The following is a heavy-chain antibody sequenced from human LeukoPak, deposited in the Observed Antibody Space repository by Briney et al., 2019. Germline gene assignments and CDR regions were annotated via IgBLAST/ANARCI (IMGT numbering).Heavy chain of an antibody. CDR2: IIPIFGTA. CDR3: ARVPHGPAVYFDY. J-gene: IGHJ4*02. V-gene: IGHV1-69*05. CDR1: GGTFRSYV. Sequence: SVKVSCKASGGTFRSYVISWMRQAPGQGLEWMGGIIPIFGTANYAQKFQGRVTITTDESTSTAYMELSSLRSEDTAVYYCARVPHGPAVYFDYWGQGTLVTVSS.